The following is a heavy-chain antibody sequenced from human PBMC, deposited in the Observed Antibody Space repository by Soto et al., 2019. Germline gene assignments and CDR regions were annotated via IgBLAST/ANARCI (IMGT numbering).Heavy chain of an antibody. D-gene: IGHD3-22*01. CDR3: ARAHYDTHFPHDS. J-gene: IGHJ5*01. V-gene: IGHV4-38-2*01. CDR2: IYHSGST. CDR1: GFSISSGYY. Sequence: PSETLSLTCAVSGFSISSGYYWAWIRQPPGKGLEWIGSIYHSGSTYYNPSLKSRVTISVDTSKNQFSLKLSSVTATDTAVYYCARAHYDTHFPHDSWGQGTLVTVSS.